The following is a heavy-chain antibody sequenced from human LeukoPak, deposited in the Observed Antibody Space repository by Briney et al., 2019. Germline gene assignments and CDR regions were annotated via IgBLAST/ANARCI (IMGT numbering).Heavy chain of an antibody. CDR3: ARKGSVYTSSWSCFDC. D-gene: IGHD6-13*01. Sequence: RPGGSLRLSCAASGFTFSSYEMNWVRQAPGKGLEWVSHIGSSGGTIYYADSVKGRFTISRDNAKNSLYLQMNSLRAEDTAVYCCARKGSVYTSSWSCFDCWGQGTLVTVSS. V-gene: IGHV3-48*03. CDR2: IGSSGGTI. J-gene: IGHJ4*02. CDR1: GFTFSSYE.